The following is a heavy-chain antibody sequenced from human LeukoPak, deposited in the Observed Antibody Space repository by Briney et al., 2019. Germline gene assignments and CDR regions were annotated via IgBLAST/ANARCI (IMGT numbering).Heavy chain of an antibody. J-gene: IGHJ1*01. Sequence: SETLSLTCTASGGSISSSSYYWGWIRQPPGTGLEWLGSIYYSGSTYYNPSLKSRVTISVDTSKNQFSLKLSSVTAADTAVYYCARHRGYCSSTSCYRAEYFQHWGQGTLVTVSS. CDR2: IYYSGST. D-gene: IGHD2-2*02. CDR1: GGSISSSSYY. CDR3: ARHRGYCSSTSCYRAEYFQH. V-gene: IGHV4-39*01.